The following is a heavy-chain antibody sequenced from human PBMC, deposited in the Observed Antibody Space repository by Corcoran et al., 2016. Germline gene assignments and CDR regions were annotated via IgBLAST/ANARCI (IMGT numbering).Heavy chain of an antibody. J-gene: IGHJ2*01. CDR3: ARAKSGSYPYWYFDL. D-gene: IGHD1-26*01. CDR2: IDWDDDK. CDR1: GFSLSTSGMC. Sequence: QVTLRESGPALVKPTQTLTLTCTFSGFSLSTSGMCVSWIRQPPGKALEWLALIDWDDDKYYSTSLKTRLTISKDTSKNQVVLTMTNMDPVDTATYYCARAKSGSYPYWYFDLWGRGTLVTVSS. V-gene: IGHV2-70*01.